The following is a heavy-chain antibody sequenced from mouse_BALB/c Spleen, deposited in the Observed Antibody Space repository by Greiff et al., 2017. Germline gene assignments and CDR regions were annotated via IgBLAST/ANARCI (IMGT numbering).Heavy chain of an antibody. CDR3: ARPYDYDLSYAMDY. J-gene: IGHJ4*01. D-gene: IGHD2-4*01. CDR2: IWSGGST. Sequence: QVQLKESGPGLVQPSQSLSITCTVSGFSLTSYGVHWVRQSPGKGLEWLGVIWSGGSTDYNAAFISRLSISKDNSKSQVFFKMNSLQANDTAIYYCARPYDYDLSYAMDYWGQGTSVTVSS. V-gene: IGHV2-2*02. CDR1: GFSLTSYG.